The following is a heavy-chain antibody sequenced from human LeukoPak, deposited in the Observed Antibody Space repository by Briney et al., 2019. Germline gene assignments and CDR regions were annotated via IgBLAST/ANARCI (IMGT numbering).Heavy chain of an antibody. CDR3: ARFRDDFPDY. V-gene: IGHV5-51*01. J-gene: IGHJ4*02. CDR2: IFPGDSDS. Sequence: GESLKISCKGSGYSFTSYWIGWVRQMPGKGLEWMGIIFPGDSDSRYSPSFQSQVTISVDKSISTAYLQWNSLKASDTAIYYCARFRDDFPDYWGQGTLIIVSS. CDR1: GYSFTSYW. D-gene: IGHD5-24*01.